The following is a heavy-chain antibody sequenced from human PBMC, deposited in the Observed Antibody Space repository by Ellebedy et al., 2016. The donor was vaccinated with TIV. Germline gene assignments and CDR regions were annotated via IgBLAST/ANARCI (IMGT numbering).Heavy chain of an antibody. CDR2: IYTSGST. J-gene: IGHJ5*02. CDR3: ARGYVDFDP. CDR1: GGSFSGYY. V-gene: IGHV4-59*10. D-gene: IGHD2-15*01. Sequence: SETLSLXXAVYGGSFSGYYWSWIRQPAGKGLEWIGRIYTSGSTNYNPSLKSRVTMSVDTSKNQFSLKLSSVTAADTVVYYCARGYVDFDPWGQGTLVTVSS.